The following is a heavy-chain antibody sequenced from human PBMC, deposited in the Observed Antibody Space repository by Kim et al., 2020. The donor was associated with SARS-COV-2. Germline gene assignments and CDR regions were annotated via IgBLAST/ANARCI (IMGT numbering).Heavy chain of an antibody. D-gene: IGHD6-19*01. CDR3: ARLVAGMGDWFDP. J-gene: IGHJ5*02. V-gene: IGHV4-4*09. Sequence: NHSLQSRVTISVATSKHQFSLKLSSVTAADTAVYYCARLVAGMGDWFDPWGQGTLVTVSS.